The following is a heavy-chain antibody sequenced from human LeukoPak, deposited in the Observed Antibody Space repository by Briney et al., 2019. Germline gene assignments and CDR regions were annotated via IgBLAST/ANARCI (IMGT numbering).Heavy chain of an antibody. D-gene: IGHD6-19*01. CDR3: AKEGRSGWSSFDY. Sequence: GGSLRLSCVASGFTFSRSAMSWVRQTPGKGLDWVSTLSNSHGTTYYADSVRGRFTISRDNSKVTLYLQMNGLRAEDTAVYYCAKEGRSGWSSFDYWGQGTLVTVSS. CDR1: GFTFSRSA. J-gene: IGHJ4*02. V-gene: IGHV3-23*01. CDR2: LSNSHGTT.